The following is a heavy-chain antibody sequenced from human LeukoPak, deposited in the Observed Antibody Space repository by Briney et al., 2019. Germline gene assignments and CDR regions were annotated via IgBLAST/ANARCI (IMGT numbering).Heavy chain of an antibody. Sequence: SETLSLTCTVTGYPINSGDYWGWIRQPPGKGLEWIGSIYHSGSTYYNPSLRSRVTISVDTSKNQFSLKLSSETAADTAVYYCVRTGEVTTVCDSWGQGNLVTVSS. D-gene: IGHD4-17*01. CDR1: GYPINSGDY. J-gene: IGHJ4*02. CDR3: VRTGEVTTVCDS. CDR2: IYHSGST. V-gene: IGHV4-38-2*02.